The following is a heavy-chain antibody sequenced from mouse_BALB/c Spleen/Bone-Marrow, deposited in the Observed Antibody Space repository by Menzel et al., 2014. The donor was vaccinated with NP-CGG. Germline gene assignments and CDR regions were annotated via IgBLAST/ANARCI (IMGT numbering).Heavy chain of an antibody. CDR2: ILPGSGST. Sequence: VQLQQSGAELMKPGASVKISCKATGYTFSSYWIEWVKQRSGHGLEWIGEILPGSGSTNYNEKFKGKATFTADTSSNTAYMQLSSLTSEDSAVYYCARNGNYPAWFAYWGQGTLVTVSA. CDR1: GYTFSSYW. D-gene: IGHD2-1*01. V-gene: IGHV1-9*01. CDR3: ARNGNYPAWFAY. J-gene: IGHJ3*01.